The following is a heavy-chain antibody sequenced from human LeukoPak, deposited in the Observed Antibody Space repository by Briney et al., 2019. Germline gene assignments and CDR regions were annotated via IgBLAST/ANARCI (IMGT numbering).Heavy chain of an antibody. Sequence: SETLSLTCGVSGGTFSGYFWTWIRQPPGKGLEWIRDIIDSGTTHYNPSLESRVSMSVDTSKNQVSLRLSSVTAADTAVYYFATLYLVNAFDIWGPGTLVTVSP. V-gene: IGHV4-34*12. D-gene: IGHD2-2*02. CDR1: GGTFSGYF. CDR2: IIDSGTT. CDR3: ATLYLVNAFDI. J-gene: IGHJ3*02.